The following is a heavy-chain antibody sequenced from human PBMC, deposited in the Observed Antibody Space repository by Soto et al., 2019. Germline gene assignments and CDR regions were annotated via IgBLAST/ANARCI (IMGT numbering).Heavy chain of an antibody. CDR2: TRSNGEHT. CDR3: AKDSKSVAVSAARVYGMDV. Sequence: GGSLRLSCAGSVFTFSNFAMTWVRQAPGKGLEWVSTTRSNGEHTYYADSVKGRFTVSRDNSKNTPFLEMSSLRAEDTAVYFCAKDSKSVAVSAARVYGMDVWGQGTTVTVSS. J-gene: IGHJ6*02. D-gene: IGHD2-2*01. CDR1: VFTFSNFA. V-gene: IGHV3-23*01.